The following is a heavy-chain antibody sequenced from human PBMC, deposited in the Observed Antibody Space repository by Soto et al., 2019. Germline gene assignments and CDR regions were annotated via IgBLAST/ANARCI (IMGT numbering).Heavy chain of an antibody. CDR3: ARSTLWGSGSYYYGMDV. J-gene: IGHJ6*02. CDR1: GASFSGYY. V-gene: IGHV4-34*01. Sequence: SETLSLTCAVYGASFSGYYWSWIRQPPGKGLEWIGEINHSGSTYYNPSLKSRVTISVDTSKNQFSLKLSSVTAADTAVYYCARSTLWGSGSYYYGMDVWGQGATVTVSS. D-gene: IGHD1-26*01. CDR2: INHSGST.